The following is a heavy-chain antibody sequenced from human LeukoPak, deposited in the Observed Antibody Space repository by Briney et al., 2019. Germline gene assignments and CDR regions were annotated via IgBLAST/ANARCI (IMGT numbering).Heavy chain of an antibody. CDR3: ARGVRPKGSSAPYYFDY. CDR2: ISFDGNKK. J-gene: IGHJ4*02. Sequence: LTGGSLRLSCAASGFTFTSYAMHWVRQAPGKGLEWVALISFDGNKKYYADSVKGRFTISRDNSKNTLYLQMNSLRAEDTAVFYCARGVRPKGSSAPYYFDYWGQGTLVTVSS. D-gene: IGHD6-19*01. CDR1: GFTFTSYA. V-gene: IGHV3-30*04.